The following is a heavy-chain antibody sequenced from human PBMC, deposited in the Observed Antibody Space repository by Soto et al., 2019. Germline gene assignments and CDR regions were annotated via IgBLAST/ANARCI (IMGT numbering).Heavy chain of an antibody. D-gene: IGHD2-15*01. CDR1: GYTFTGYY. Sequence: QVQLVQSGAEVKKPGASVKVSCKASGYTFTGYYMHWVRQAPGQGLEWMGWINPNSGGTNYAQKFQGWVTMTRDTSISTAYMEPSRLRSDDTAMYYCARQYCSGGSCYSLDYWGQGTLVTVSS. CDR2: INPNSGGT. CDR3: ARQYCSGGSCYSLDY. J-gene: IGHJ4*02. V-gene: IGHV1-2*04.